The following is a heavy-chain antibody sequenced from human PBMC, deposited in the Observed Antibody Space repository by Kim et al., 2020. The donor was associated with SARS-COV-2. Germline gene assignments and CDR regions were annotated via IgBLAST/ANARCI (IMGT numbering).Heavy chain of an antibody. J-gene: IGHJ6*01. CDR1: GFTFDDYD. CDR3: AKDISPEYYYSG. V-gene: IGHV3-9*01. Sequence: GGSLRLSCAASGFTFDDYDMHWVRQAPGKGLEWVSAIGWDSGTIRYGHLVKRRFTISRDTTKNSLYLIMNSLTAEDTALYCSAKDISPEYYYSG. CDR2: IGWDSGTI. D-gene: IGHD6-6*01.